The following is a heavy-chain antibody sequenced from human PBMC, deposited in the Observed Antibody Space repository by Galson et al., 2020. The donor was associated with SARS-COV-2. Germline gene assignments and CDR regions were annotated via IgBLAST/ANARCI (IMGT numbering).Heavy chain of an antibody. CDR1: GFSFGTHS. J-gene: IGHJ4*02. CDR2: ISDSSRTI. D-gene: IGHD3-16*02. V-gene: IGHV3-48*02. CDR3: ARGRELMITFGGVIVPAPLFDF. Sequence: GESLKISCVASGFSFGTHSMNWVRRAPGKGLAWVSYISDSSRTIYYADYVKGRFSISRDNAKNSLYLQMNSLRDEDTAVYYCARGRELMITFGGVIVPAPLFDFWGQGTLVTVSS.